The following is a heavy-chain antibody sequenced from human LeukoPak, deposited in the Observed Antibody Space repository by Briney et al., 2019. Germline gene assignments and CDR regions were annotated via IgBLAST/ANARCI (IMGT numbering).Heavy chain of an antibody. Sequence: PSETLSLTCTVSSGSISSSHYYWDWIRQPPGTGLEWIGTIYYSGTTYYNPSLESRATISVDASKNQFYLMLNSVTAADTAVYYCARQISDYYYYYIDVWGKGTTVTVSS. CDR2: IYYSGTT. CDR1: SGSISSSHYY. D-gene: IGHD3-3*01. J-gene: IGHJ6*03. CDR3: ARQISDYYYYYIDV. V-gene: IGHV4-39*01.